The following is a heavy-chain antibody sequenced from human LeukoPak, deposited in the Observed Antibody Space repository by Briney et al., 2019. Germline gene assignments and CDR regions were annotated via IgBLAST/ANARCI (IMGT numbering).Heavy chain of an antibody. J-gene: IGHJ4*02. Sequence: GGSLRLSCAASGFTVSSNYMSWVRQAPGKGLEWVSVICSGGSTYYADSVKGRFTISRDNSKNTLYLQMNSLRAEDTAVYYCARDRDGSFDYWGQGTLVTVSS. D-gene: IGHD1-26*01. CDR2: ICSGGST. CDR1: GFTVSSNY. V-gene: IGHV3-66*01. CDR3: ARDRDGSFDY.